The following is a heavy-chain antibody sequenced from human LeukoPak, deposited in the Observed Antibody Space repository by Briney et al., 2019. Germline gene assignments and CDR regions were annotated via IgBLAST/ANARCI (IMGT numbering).Heavy chain of an antibody. CDR2: IYHSGST. Sequence: SQTPSVTCTLSGGSPSRAVYYCSSVRQHPGNCLEWLGYIYHSGSTYYNPSLKSRVTISVDTSKDQLSLMLSSVTAADTAVYYCARDKRRYCSAGSCYYYYGMDVWGQGTTVTVSS. D-gene: IGHD2-15*01. CDR3: ARDKRRYCSAGSCYYYYGMDV. CDR1: GGSPSRAVYY. J-gene: IGHJ6*02. V-gene: IGHV4-31*03.